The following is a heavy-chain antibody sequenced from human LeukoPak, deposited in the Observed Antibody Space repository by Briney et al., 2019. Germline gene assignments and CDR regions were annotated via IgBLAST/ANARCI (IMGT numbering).Heavy chain of an antibody. CDR2: INQDGSQK. Sequence: GGSLRLSCAASAFTFRSYWMTWVRQAPGKGLEWVANINQDGSQKYYVDSVKGRFTISRDNAKNSLYLQMNSLRGEDTAVYYCARTSLPRYDYDRGGNYWGQGTLVTVSS. D-gene: IGHD3-22*01. J-gene: IGHJ4*02. CDR3: ARTSLPRYDYDRGGNY. V-gene: IGHV3-7*01. CDR1: AFTFRSYW.